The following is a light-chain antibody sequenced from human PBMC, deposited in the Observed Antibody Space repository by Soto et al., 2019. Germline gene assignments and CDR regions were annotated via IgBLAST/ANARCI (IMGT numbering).Light chain of an antibody. J-gene: IGLJ1*01. CDR2: DVS. CDR1: NSDVAAYNF. V-gene: IGLV2-14*03. CDR3: ISYTRGSTHV. Sequence: QSALTQPASVSGSPGESITISCTGTNSDVAAYNFVSWYQQHPGKVPNLLIFDVSRRPSGVSDRFSGSKSGNTASLTISGLQSEDEGDYYCISYTRGSTHVFGSGTKLTFL.